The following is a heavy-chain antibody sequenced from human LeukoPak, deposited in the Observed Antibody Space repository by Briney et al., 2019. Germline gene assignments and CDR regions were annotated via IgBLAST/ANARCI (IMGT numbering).Heavy chain of an antibody. Sequence: PGGSLRLSCAASGFTFTIHWIHWVRQAPGKGLVWVSRINSDGSTTNYADSVKGRFTISRDNAKNTLYLQMNSLRAEDTAVNYCAREGIAGDFDYWGQGTLVTASS. V-gene: IGHV3-74*01. CDR3: AREGIAGDFDY. J-gene: IGHJ4*02. CDR2: INSDGSTT. D-gene: IGHD6-13*01. CDR1: GFTFTIHW.